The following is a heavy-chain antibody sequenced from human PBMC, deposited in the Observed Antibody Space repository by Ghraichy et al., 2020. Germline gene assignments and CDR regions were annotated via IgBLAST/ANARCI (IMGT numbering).Heavy chain of an antibody. D-gene: IGHD3-10*01. V-gene: IGHV2-5*01. CDR2: IYWNDDK. CDR1: GFSLSTSGVG. Sequence: SGPTLVKPTQTLTLTCTFSGFSLSTSGVGVGWIRQPPGKALEWLALIYWNDDKRYSPSLKSRLTITKDTSKNQVVLTMTNMDPVDTATYYCAHRLVYYGSRAPFDYWGQGTLVTVSS. CDR3: AHRLVYYGSRAPFDY. J-gene: IGHJ4*02.